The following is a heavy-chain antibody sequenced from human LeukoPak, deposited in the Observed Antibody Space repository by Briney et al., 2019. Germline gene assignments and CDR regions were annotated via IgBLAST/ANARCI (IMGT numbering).Heavy chain of an antibody. CDR3: TTGPFDY. V-gene: IGHV3-15*07. CDR1: GFPFDNAW. Sequence: GGSLRLSCAASGFPFDNAWMNWIRQTPGKGLEWVGHIKSKSDGGAPAHAAPVKGRFTISRDDSENTLYLQMNSLKTEDTAMHFCTTGPFDYWGQGALVTVSS. CDR2: IKSKSDGGAP. J-gene: IGHJ4*02.